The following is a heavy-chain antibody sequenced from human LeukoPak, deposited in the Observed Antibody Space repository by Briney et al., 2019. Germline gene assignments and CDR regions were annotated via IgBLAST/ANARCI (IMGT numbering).Heavy chain of an antibody. V-gene: IGHV4-34*01. CDR3: ARGPAGPLHPPFDY. Sequence: PSETLPLTCAVYGGSFSGYYWSWIRQPPGKGLEWIGEINHSGSTNYNPSLKSRVTISVDTSKNQFSLKLSSVTAADTAVYYCARGPAGPLHPPFDYWGQGTLVTVSS. D-gene: IGHD6-19*01. CDR2: INHSGST. CDR1: GGSFSGYY. J-gene: IGHJ4*02.